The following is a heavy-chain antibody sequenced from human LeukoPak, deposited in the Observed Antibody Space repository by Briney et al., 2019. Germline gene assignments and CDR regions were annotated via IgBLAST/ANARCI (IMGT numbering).Heavy chain of an antibody. CDR2: IKQDGSEK. Sequence: GGSLRLSCAAPGFTFSSYWMSWVRQAPGKGLEWVANIKQDGSEKYYVDSVKGRFTISRDNAKNSLYLQMNSLRAEDTAVYYCARGITGMMLDYWGQGTLVTVSS. CDR3: ARGITGMMLDY. J-gene: IGHJ4*02. D-gene: IGHD1-20*01. V-gene: IGHV3-7*01. CDR1: GFTFSSYW.